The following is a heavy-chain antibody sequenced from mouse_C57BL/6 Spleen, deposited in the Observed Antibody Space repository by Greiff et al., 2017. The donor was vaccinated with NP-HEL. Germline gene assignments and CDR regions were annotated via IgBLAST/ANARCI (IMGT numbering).Heavy chain of an antibody. V-gene: IGHV1-81*01. J-gene: IGHJ2*01. Sequence: VQLQQSGAELARPGASVKLSCKASGYTFTSYGISWVKQRTGQGLEWIGEIYPRSGNTYYNEKFKGKATLTADKSSSTAYMELRSLTSEDSAVYLCAREGSYYGSSYGYFDYWGQGTTLTVSS. CDR3: AREGSYYGSSYGYFDY. CDR1: GYTFTSYG. D-gene: IGHD1-1*01. CDR2: IYPRSGNT.